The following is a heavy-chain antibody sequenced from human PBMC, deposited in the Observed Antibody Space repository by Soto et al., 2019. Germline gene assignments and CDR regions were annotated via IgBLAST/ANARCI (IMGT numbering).Heavy chain of an antibody. CDR2: IAGNDAGA. Sequence: EVQLLESGGGLVQPGGCLRLSCAASGFTFSSYAMSWVRQPPGQGLQWVSTIAGNDAGADFAESVRGRFTISRDNSKNTLYLQMDSLRGEDTAIYYCAKDSLSSSTWHLYHFDHWGQGTLVTVSS. CDR3: AKDSLSSSTWHLYHFDH. D-gene: IGHD2-2*01. J-gene: IGHJ4*02. V-gene: IGHV3-23*01. CDR1: GFTFSSYA.